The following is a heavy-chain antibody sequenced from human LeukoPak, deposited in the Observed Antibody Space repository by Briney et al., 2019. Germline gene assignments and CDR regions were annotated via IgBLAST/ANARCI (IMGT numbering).Heavy chain of an antibody. D-gene: IGHD6-19*01. J-gene: IGHJ4*02. CDR2: ISWDGGST. CDR1: GFTFDDYT. V-gene: IGHV3-43*01. Sequence: GGSLRLSCAASGFTFDDYTMHWVRQAPGKGLEWACLISWDGGSTYYADSVKGRFTISRDNSINSLHLQMKSLRTEDTALYYCAKDDGIAVAGTSFDYWGQGTLVTVSS. CDR3: AKDDGIAVAGTSFDY.